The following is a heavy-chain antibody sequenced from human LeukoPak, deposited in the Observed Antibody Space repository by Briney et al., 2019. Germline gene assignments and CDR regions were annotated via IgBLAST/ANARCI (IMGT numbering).Heavy chain of an antibody. D-gene: IGHD3-22*01. V-gene: IGHV4-61*02. J-gene: IGHJ3*02. CDR1: DGSISSGTYF. CDR2: IYTSGGT. Sequence: SENLSLTCTVSDGSISSGTYFWNWIRQPAGRGLEWIGRIYTSGGTNYNPSLKSRVTISVDTSKNQFSLKLSSVTAADTAVYFCARGPYSYDSSGAFDIWGQGTMVTVSS. CDR3: ARGPYSYDSSGAFDI.